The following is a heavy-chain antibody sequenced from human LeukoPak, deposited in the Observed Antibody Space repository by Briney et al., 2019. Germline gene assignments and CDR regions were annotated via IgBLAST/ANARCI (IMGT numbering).Heavy chain of an antibody. CDR2: INTDGSST. CDR1: VFTFSTYW. V-gene: IGHV3-74*01. J-gene: IGHJ4*02. CDR3: TRGSLED. Sequence: SGGSLRLSCAVSVFTFSTYWMHWVRQAPGKGLVWVSGINTDGSSTSYADSVRGRFTISRDNAKNTLYLQMNSLRAEDTAVYYCTRGSLEDWGQGTLVTVSS.